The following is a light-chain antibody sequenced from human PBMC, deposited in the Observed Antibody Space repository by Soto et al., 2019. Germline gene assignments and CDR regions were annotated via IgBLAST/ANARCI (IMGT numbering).Light chain of an antibody. V-gene: IGKV1-5*01. CDR3: RQYNSYSWT. Sequence: DVQMTQSPSTLSASIGEGITISCRANQSISNFLAWYQQKPGKAPKLLIYDASTLESGVPSRFRGSGSGTEFTLTISSLQPDDFATYFCRQYNSYSWTFGRGTKV. CDR1: QSISNF. CDR2: DAS. J-gene: IGKJ1*01.